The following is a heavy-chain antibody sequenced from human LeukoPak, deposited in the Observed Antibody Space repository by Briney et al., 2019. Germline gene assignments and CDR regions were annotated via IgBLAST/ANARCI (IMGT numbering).Heavy chain of an antibody. Sequence: WGSLRLSCAASGFTFSGSAIRWVRQSSGKGLEWVGQIDKKDKGYATATAYAASVKGRFTISRDDSINTAYLQMKSLKTEDTALYYCTRDSGTYNWFGPWGQETLVTVSS. V-gene: IGHV3-73*01. D-gene: IGHD1-26*01. J-gene: IGHJ5*02. CDR1: GFTFSGSA. CDR3: TRDSGTYNWFGP. CDR2: IDKKDKGYATAT.